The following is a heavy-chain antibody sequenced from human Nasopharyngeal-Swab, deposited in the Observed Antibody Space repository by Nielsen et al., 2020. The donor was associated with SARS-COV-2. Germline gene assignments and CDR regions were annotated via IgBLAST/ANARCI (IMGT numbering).Heavy chain of an antibody. CDR2: IYTSGST. CDR3: ARGFHYYDSSANDAFEI. CDR1: GGSISSGSYY. V-gene: IGHV4-61*02. D-gene: IGHD3-22*01. J-gene: IGHJ3*02. Sequence: SETLSLTCTVSGGSISSGSYYWSWIRQPAGKGLEWIGRIYTSGSTNYNPSLKSRVTISVDTSKNQFSLKLSSVTAADTAVYYCARGFHYYDSSANDAFEIWGQGTMVTVSS.